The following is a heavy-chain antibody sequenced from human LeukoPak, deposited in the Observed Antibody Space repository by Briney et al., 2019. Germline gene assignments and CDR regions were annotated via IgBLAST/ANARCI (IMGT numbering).Heavy chain of an antibody. CDR1: GYTFTSYD. CDR3: ARPYGGNPHFDY. J-gene: IGHJ4*02. Sequence: ASVKVSCKASGYTFTSYDINWVRQATGQGLEWMGWMNPNSGNTGYAQKFQGRVTMTRNTSISTAYMELSSLRSEDTAVYYCARPYGGNPHFDYWGQGTLVTVSS. CDR2: MNPNSGNT. D-gene: IGHD4-23*01. V-gene: IGHV1-8*01.